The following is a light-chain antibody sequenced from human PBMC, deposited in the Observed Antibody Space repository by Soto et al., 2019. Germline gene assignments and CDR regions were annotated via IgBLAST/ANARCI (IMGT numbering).Light chain of an antibody. CDR1: QSVGKY. J-gene: IGKJ1*01. CDR2: DAS. CDR3: QQYGSSPRT. V-gene: IGKV3-20*01. Sequence: SQSVGKYLVWYQQKPGQAPRLLIYDASNRATGIPARFSGSGSGADFTLTISRLEPEDFAVYCCQQYGSSPRTFGQGTKVDI.